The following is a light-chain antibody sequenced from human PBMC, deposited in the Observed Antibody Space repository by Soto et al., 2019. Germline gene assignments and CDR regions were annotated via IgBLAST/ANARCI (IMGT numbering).Light chain of an antibody. V-gene: IGKV3-11*01. CDR2: DAS. CDR1: QSVSSY. Sequence: EIVLTQSPATLSLSPGERATLSCRASQSVSSYLAWYQQKPGQAPRLLIYDASNRATGIPARFSGSGSGTDFTLTIGSLEPEDFAVYFCQQRFDWPITFGQGTRLEIK. CDR3: QQRFDWPIT. J-gene: IGKJ5*01.